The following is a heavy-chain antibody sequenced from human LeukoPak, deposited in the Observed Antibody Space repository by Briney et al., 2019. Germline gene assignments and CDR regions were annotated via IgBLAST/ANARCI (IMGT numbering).Heavy chain of an antibody. CDR2: ISRSSSTI. V-gene: IGHV3-48*01. CDR3: ARSTAFDY. D-gene: IGHD5-18*01. Sequence: GGSLRPSCAASGFIFSNYWMTWVRQAPGKGLEWVSYISRSSSTIYYADSVKGRVTISRDNAKNSLYLQMNSLRVEDTAVYYCARSTAFDYWGQGALVSVSS. J-gene: IGHJ4*02. CDR1: GFIFSNYW.